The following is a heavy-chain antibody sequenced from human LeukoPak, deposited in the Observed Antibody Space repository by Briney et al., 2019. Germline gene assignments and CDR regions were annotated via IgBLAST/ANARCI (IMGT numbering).Heavy chain of an antibody. CDR2: ILYDGSTQ. Sequence: GRSLRLSCAASGFTFSTFSMQWVRQAPSKGLEWVAFILYDGSTQYCADSVRGRFTASRDNSKDTLYLQMNSLRVEDTAVYDCARVDCRSTSCSPFDYWGQGTLVTVSS. CDR1: GFTFSTFS. V-gene: IGHV3-30*04. D-gene: IGHD2-2*01. J-gene: IGHJ4*02. CDR3: ARVDCRSTSCSPFDY.